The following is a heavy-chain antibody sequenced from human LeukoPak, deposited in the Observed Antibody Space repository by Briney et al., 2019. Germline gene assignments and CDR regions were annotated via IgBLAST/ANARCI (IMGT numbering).Heavy chain of an antibody. D-gene: IGHD3-10*01. V-gene: IGHV3-30*01. CDR3: ARDSTYYYDSGSSGPHYFDN. CDR1: GFTFSNSA. J-gene: IGHJ4*02. CDR2: ISSGGTHE. Sequence: PGKSLRLSCAASGFTFSNSAMHWVSQAPGKGLEWVSLISSGGTHEYYADSVKGRFTISRDNSKNTLYLQLNSLRAEDTAVYYCARDSTYYYDSGSSGPHYFDNGGQGTLVTVS.